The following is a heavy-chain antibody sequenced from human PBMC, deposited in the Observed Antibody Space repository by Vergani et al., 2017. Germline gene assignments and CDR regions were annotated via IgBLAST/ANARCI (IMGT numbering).Heavy chain of an antibody. J-gene: IGHJ4*02. CDR3: ARGHSGYDWEDYFDY. V-gene: IGHV1-69*02. D-gene: IGHD5-12*01. Sequence: QVQLVQSGAEVKKPGSSVKVSCKASGGTFSSYTISWVRQAPGQGLEWMGRIIPILGIANYAQKFQGRVTITADKSTSTAYMELSGLRSEYTAVYYCARGHSGYDWEDYFDYGGQGTLVTVSS. CDR2: IIPILGIA. CDR1: GGTFSSYT.